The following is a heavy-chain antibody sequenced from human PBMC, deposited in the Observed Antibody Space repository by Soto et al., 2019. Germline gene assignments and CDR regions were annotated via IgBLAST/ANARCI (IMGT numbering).Heavy chain of an antibody. CDR3: GRGYNYADY. CDR2: IWYDGSND. D-gene: IGHD5-18*01. CDR1: GFSFSTYG. J-gene: IGHJ4*02. Sequence: LRLSCAASGFSFSTYGMQWVRQAPGKGLEWVAEIWYDGSNDFYSDSVKGRFTISRDNAKNTLFLQMNSLRAEDTAMYYCGRGYNYADYWGQGTQVTVSS. V-gene: IGHV3-33*01.